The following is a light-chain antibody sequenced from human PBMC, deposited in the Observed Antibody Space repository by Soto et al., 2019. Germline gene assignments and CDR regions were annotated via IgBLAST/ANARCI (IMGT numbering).Light chain of an antibody. CDR1: SSNIGSNT. Sequence: QLVLTQPPSASGTPGQRVSISCSGSSSNIGSNTLNWYQQLPGTAPTLLIYTNNKRPSGVPDRFSASKYGTSASLAISGLRSVDEADYYCATWDDSLNAVVFGGGTQLTVL. CDR3: ATWDDSLNAVV. V-gene: IGLV1-44*01. CDR2: TNN. J-gene: IGLJ2*01.